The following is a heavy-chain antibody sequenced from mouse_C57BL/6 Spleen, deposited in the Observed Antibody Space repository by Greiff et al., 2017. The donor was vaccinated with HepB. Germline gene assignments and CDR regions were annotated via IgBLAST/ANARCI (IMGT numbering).Heavy chain of an antibody. CDR3: ARETGTNYFDY. J-gene: IGHJ2*01. V-gene: IGHV5-16*01. CDR2: INYDGSST. Sequence: EVMLVESEGGLVQPGSSMKLSCTASGFTFSDYYMAWVRQVPEKGLEWVANINYDGSSTYYLDSLKSRFIISRDNAKNILYLQMSSLKSEDTATYYCARETGTNYFDYWGQGTTLTVSS. D-gene: IGHD4-1*01. CDR1: GFTFSDYY.